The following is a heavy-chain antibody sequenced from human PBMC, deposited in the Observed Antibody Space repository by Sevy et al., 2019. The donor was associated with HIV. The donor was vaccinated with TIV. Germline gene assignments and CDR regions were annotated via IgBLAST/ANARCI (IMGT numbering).Heavy chain of an antibody. V-gene: IGHV3-33*01. Sequence: GGSLRLSCAASGFTFSDYGMHWVRQAPGKGLEWVAVIWSDGSNKYYGDSVKGRFTNSRDSSKNTLFLQMNSLRVDDTAVYYCAREERSGTTTSFDYWGQGALVTVSS. D-gene: IGHD1-7*01. CDR3: AREERSGTTTSFDY. CDR2: IWSDGSNK. CDR1: GFTFSDYG. J-gene: IGHJ4*02.